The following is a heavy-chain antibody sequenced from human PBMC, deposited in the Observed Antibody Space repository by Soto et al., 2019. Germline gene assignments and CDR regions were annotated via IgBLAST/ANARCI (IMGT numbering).Heavy chain of an antibody. CDR1: GGSFSGYY. CDR2: INHSGST. Sequence: SETLSLTCAVYGGSFSGYYWSWIRQPPGKGLEWIGEINHSGSTNYNPSLKSRVTISVDTSKNQFSLKLSSVTAADTAVYYCARGDGGMTTDYYYGMDVWGQGTTVTVSS. J-gene: IGHJ6*02. CDR3: ARGDGGMTTDYYYGMDV. D-gene: IGHD4-17*01. V-gene: IGHV4-34*01.